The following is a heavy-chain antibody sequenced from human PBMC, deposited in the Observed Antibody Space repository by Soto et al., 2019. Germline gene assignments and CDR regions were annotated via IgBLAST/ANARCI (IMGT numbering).Heavy chain of an antibody. CDR2: ISSSSSTI. CDR3: ARVTRPMGLWSGYCGMDV. Sequence: EVQLVESGGGLVQPGGSLRLSCAASGFTFSSYSMNWVRQAPGKGLEWVSYISSSSSTIYYADSVKGRFTISRDNAKNSLYLQMNSLRDEDTAVYYCARVTRPMGLWSGYCGMDVWGQGTTVTVSS. CDR1: GFTFSSYS. V-gene: IGHV3-48*02. D-gene: IGHD3-3*01. J-gene: IGHJ6*02.